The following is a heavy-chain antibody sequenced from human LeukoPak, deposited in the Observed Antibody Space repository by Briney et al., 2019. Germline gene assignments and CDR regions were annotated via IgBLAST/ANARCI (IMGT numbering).Heavy chain of an antibody. CDR2: IYYNGNT. J-gene: IGHJ4*02. CDR1: GFTFSDYY. Sequence: GSLRLSCAASGFTFSDYYMSWIRQAPGKGLEWIGSIYYNGNTYYNPSLKSRVTISVDTSKNQFSLKLNSVTAADTAVYFCGRLDDYDYSAWWGQGILVTVSS. D-gene: IGHD3-16*01. V-gene: IGHV4-39*01. CDR3: GRLDDYDYSAW.